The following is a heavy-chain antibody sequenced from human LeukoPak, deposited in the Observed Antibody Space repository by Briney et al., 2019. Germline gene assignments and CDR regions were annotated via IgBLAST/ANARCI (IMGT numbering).Heavy chain of an antibody. Sequence: SETLSLTCAVYGGSFSGYYWSWIRQPPGKGLEWIGEINHSGSTNYNPSLKSRVTISVDTPKNQFSLKLSSVTAADTAVYYCARSGNYYGSYYYYYYMDVWGKGTTVTVSS. CDR2: INHSGST. V-gene: IGHV4-34*01. CDR3: ARSGNYYGSYYYYYYMDV. D-gene: IGHD3-10*01. J-gene: IGHJ6*03. CDR1: GGSFSGYY.